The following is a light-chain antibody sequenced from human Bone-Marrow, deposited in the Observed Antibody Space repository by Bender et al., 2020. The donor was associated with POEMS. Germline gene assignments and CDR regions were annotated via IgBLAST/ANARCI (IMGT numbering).Light chain of an antibody. V-gene: IGLV3-10*01. CDR1: ALTRTY. Sequence: SYELTQPPSVSVSPGQTARITCSGDALTRTYAYWYLQKSGQAPVMVIYEDNKRPSGIPKKLSGSSSGTMATLTISGAQVEDEADYYCYSTDSSGIGVFGGGTRLTVL. J-gene: IGLJ3*02. CDR2: EDN. CDR3: YSTDSSGIGV.